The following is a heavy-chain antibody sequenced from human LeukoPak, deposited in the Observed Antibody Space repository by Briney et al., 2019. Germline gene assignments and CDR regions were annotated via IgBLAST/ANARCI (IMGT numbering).Heavy chain of an antibody. D-gene: IGHD6-13*01. V-gene: IGHV1-3*01. CDR3: ARDYGSSSWFPFDY. Sequence: KFQGRDTITRDTSASTAYMELSSLRSEDTAVYYCARDYGSSSWFPFDYWGQGTLVTVSS. J-gene: IGHJ4*02.